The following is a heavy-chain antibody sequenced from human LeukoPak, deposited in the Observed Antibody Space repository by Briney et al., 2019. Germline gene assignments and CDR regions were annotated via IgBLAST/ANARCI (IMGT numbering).Heavy chain of an antibody. Sequence: GGSLRLSCAASGFTFSNYWMHWVRQAPGKGLEWVSAISGSGGSTYYADSVKGRFTISRDNAKNTLYLQMNSLRAEDTAVYYCARRSAAKDAFDIWGQGTMVTVSS. CDR1: GFTFSNYW. CDR3: ARRSAAKDAFDI. CDR2: ISGSGGST. V-gene: IGHV3-74*01. J-gene: IGHJ3*02. D-gene: IGHD6-25*01.